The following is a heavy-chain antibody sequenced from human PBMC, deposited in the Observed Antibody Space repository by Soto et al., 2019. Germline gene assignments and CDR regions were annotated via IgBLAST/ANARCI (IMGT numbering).Heavy chain of an antibody. CDR3: AKSGGRAYYDFWSGEYYFDY. CDR2: ISGSGGST. J-gene: IGHJ4*02. CDR1: GFTFSSYA. V-gene: IGHV3-23*01. Sequence: EVQLLESGGGLVQPGGSLRLSCAASGFTFSSYAMSWVRQAPGKGLEWVSAISGSGGSTYYADSVKGRFTISRDNSKNTLYLQMNSLRAEDTAVYYCAKSGGRAYYDFWSGEYYFDYWGQGTLVTVSS. D-gene: IGHD3-3*01.